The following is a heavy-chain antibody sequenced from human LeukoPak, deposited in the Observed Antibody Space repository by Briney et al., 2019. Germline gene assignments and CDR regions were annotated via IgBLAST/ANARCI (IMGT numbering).Heavy chain of an antibody. V-gene: IGHV3-66*01. CDR3: AKGLWDYYGSGIMYYTMDV. CDR2: IYSGGST. D-gene: IGHD3-10*01. Sequence: GGSLRLSCAAPGFTVSSNSMTWVRQAPGKGLEWVSIIYSGGSTYYADSMKGRFTISRDNSKNTLYLQMNSLRAEDTAVYYCAKGLWDYYGSGIMYYTMDVWGQGTTVTVSS. CDR1: GFTVSSNS. J-gene: IGHJ6*02.